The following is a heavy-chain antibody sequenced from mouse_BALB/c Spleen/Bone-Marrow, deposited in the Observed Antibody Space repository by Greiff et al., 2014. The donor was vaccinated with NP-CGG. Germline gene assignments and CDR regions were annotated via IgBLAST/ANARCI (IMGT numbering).Heavy chain of an antibody. Sequence: EVQVEESGGGLVKPGGSLKLSCAASGFTFSAYSMSWVRQTPEKRLEWVATISSGGHDTYYSESVKGRFTISRDNVKNTLYLQMDSLRSVDSAVYYCSKDGGYDYSYYFDYWGQGTTLTVSS. D-gene: IGHD2-4*01. CDR2: ISSGGHDT. V-gene: IGHV5-6-4*01. J-gene: IGHJ2*01. CDR3: SKDGGYDYSYYFDY. CDR1: GFTFSAYS.